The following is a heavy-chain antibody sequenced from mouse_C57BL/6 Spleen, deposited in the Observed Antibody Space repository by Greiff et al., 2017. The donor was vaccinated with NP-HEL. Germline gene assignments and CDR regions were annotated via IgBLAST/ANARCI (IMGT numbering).Heavy chain of an antibody. CDR3: ARNYLYAMDY. CDR1: GFTFSDYG. Sequence: EVNVVESGGGLVKPGGSLKLSCAASGFTFSDYGMHWVRQAPEKGLEWVAYISSGSSTIYYADTVKGRFTISRDNTKITLFLQMTSLRSEDTAMYYWARNYLYAMDYWGQGTSVTVSS. D-gene: IGHD2-1*01. V-gene: IGHV5-17*01. J-gene: IGHJ4*01. CDR2: ISSGSSTI.